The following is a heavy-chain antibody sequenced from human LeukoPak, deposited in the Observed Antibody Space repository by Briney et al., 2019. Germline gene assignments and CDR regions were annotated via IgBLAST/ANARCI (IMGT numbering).Heavy chain of an antibody. V-gene: IGHV1-8*01. D-gene: IGHD2-2*01. J-gene: IGHJ4*02. CDR3: ARNLMYCSSTTCYLDY. CDR1: GYTFTSYD. Sequence: ASVKVSCKASGYTFTSYDINWVRQATGQGLEWMGLMNPKNGHTVYAQKFQGRVTMTRDTSISTAYVELSSLRSEDTAVYYCARNLMYCSSTTCYLDYWGQGTLVTVSS. CDR2: MNPKNGHT.